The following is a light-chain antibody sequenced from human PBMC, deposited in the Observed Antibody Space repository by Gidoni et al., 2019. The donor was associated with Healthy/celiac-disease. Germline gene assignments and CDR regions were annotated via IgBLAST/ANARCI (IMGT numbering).Light chain of an antibody. Sequence: QSALTQPASVSGSTGQSITISCTGTSSDVGSYNLVSWYQQPPGKAPKLMIYEGSKRPSGVSNRFSGSKSGNTASLTISGLQAEDEADYYCCSYAGSRKVFGGGTKLTVL. CDR2: EGS. J-gene: IGLJ2*01. CDR1: SSDVGSYNL. CDR3: CSYAGSRKV. V-gene: IGLV2-23*01.